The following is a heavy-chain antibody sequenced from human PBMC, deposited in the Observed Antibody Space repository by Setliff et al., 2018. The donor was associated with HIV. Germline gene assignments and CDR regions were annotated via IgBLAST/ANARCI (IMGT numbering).Heavy chain of an antibody. D-gene: IGHD6-25*01. CDR1: GFSLSTSGVG. CDR3: ARTRLTQGNAVNFDY. CDR2: IYWDDDK. V-gene: IGHV2-5*02. J-gene: IGHJ4*02. Sequence: SGPTLVNPTQTLTLTCTFSGFSLSTSGVGVGWIRHPPVKALEWLALIYWDDDKRYSPSLKSRHTITKDTTKNQVVLTMTNMEPVDTATYYWARTRLTQGNAVNFDYWGQGTLVTVSS.